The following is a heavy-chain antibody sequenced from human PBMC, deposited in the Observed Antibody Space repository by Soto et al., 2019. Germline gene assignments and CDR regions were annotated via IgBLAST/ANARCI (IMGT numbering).Heavy chain of an antibody. J-gene: IGHJ4*02. V-gene: IGHV1-69*13. CDR1: GGTFSTFG. D-gene: IGHD3-16*01. CDR3: ARTAPMDAGDKYYYDF. CDR2: IIPFFGTA. Sequence: SVKVSCKTSGGTFSTFGISWVRQAPGQGLEWMGGIIPFFGTAEYSQKFEDRITITADESTNTVYMDLRSLTSEDTAIYYCARTAPMDAGDKYYYDFWGQGAMVTVYS.